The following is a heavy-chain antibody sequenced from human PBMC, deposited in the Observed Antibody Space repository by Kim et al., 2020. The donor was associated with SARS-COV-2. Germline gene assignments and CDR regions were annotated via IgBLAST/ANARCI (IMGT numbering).Heavy chain of an antibody. J-gene: IGHJ4*02. Sequence: GGSLRLSCVASGFSFTSYGMHWVRQAPGKGLEWVALISYDGSDKYYADSVKGRFTISRDNSKDTVYLQMNSLGPEDTAVYYCAKDFVSITTVRGFIITKGGIDYWGQGTLVTVSS. V-gene: IGHV3-30*18. CDR2: ISYDGSDK. CDR1: GFSFTSYG. D-gene: IGHD3-10*01. CDR3: AKDFVSITTVRGFIITKGGIDY.